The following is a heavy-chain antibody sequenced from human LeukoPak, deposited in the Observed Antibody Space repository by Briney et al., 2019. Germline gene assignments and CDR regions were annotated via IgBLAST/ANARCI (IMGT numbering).Heavy chain of an antibody. J-gene: IGHJ6*02. V-gene: IGHV1-18*01. CDR2: ISAYNGNT. D-gene: IGHD3-9*01. CDR1: GYTFTSYG. CDR3: ARAPILRYFDWFTFPYYYYYGMDV. Sequence: ASVKVSCKASGYTFTSYGISWVRQAPGQGLEWMGWISAYNGNTNYAQKLQGRVTMARNTSISTAYMELSSLRSEDTAVYYCARAPILRYFDWFTFPYYYYYGMDVWGQGTTVTVSS.